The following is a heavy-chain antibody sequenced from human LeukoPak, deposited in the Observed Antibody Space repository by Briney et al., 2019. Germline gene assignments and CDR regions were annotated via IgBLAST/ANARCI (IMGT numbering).Heavy chain of an antibody. J-gene: IGHJ2*01. CDR3: AREPDSSGFYWYFDL. CDR2: ISSSSSYT. V-gene: IGHV3-11*05. Sequence: GGSLRLSCAASGVTFSDYYMSWIRQAPGKGLEWVSYISSSSSYTNYADSVKGRFTISRDNAKNSLYLQMNSLRAEDTAVYYCAREPDSSGFYWYFDLWGRGTLVTVSS. D-gene: IGHD3-22*01. CDR1: GVTFSDYY.